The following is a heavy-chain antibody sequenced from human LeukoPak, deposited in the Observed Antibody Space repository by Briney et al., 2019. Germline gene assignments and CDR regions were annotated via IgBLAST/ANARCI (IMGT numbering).Heavy chain of an antibody. Sequence: SVKVSCKVSGGGFSSYAISWLRQAPGQGLEWMGGIIPVSGTTSYPHKFQGRVTISADESTSTSYMELSSLRSEDTAVYYCATNSYYDFWSGYFDSWGRGTLVTVSS. V-gene: IGHV1-69*13. D-gene: IGHD3-3*01. CDR3: ATNSYYDFWSGYFDS. CDR2: IIPVSGTT. J-gene: IGHJ5*01. CDR1: GGGFSSYA.